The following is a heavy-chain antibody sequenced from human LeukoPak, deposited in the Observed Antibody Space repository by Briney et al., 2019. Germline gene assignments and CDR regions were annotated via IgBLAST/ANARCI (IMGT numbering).Heavy chain of an antibody. J-gene: IGHJ4*02. Sequence: SVKVSCKASGGTFRRHAISWVRQAPGQGLEWMGRIIPIFGTANYAQKLQARLTHHTHESTSTAYMERTGPAEDYPPGYYCAREHAGWYSLDYWGQGTLGTVSA. CDR2: IIPIFGTA. CDR1: GGTFRRHA. D-gene: IGHD6-19*01. CDR3: AREHAGWYSLDY. V-gene: IGHV1-69*05.